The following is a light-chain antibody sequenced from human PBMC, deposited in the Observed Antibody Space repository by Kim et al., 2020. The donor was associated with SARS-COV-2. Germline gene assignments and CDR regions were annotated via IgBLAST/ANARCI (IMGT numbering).Light chain of an antibody. CDR2: QDS. CDR1: KWGDKY. J-gene: IGLJ2*01. CDR3: QAWDSSTVV. Sequence: VSPGQTASITCCRYKWGDKYACWYQQKPGQSPVLVIYQDSKRPSGIPERFSGSNSGNTATLTISGTQAMDEADYYCQAWDSSTVVFGGGTQLTVL. V-gene: IGLV3-1*01.